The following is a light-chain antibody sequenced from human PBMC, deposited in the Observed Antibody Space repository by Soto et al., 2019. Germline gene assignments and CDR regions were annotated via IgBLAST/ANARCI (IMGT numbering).Light chain of an antibody. Sequence: EIVLTQSPGTLSLSPGERATLSCGASQSVSSYLAWYQQKPGQAPRLLIYGASSRATGIPDRFSGSGSGTDFTLTISRLEPEDFAVYYCQQYGSSPQTFGQGTKVEIK. V-gene: IGKV3-20*01. CDR2: GAS. CDR1: QSVSSY. J-gene: IGKJ1*01. CDR3: QQYGSSPQT.